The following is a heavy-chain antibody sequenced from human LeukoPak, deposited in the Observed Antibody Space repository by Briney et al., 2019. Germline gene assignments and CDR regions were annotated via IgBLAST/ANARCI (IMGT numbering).Heavy chain of an antibody. CDR2: ISWDGGTT. D-gene: IGHD6-13*01. CDR1: GFTFDAYT. Sequence: RSLRLSCAASGFTFDAYTMHWVRKAPGKGLEGVSLISWDGGTTYYADSAKVRFTISRDNSKNSLYLQMNSLRTEDTALYYCAKGYSSNWYGAGDYWGQGTLVTVSS. CDR3: AKGYSSNWYGAGDY. J-gene: IGHJ4*02. V-gene: IGHV3-43*01.